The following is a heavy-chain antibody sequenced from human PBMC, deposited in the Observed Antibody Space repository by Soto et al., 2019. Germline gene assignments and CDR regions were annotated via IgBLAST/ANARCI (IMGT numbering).Heavy chain of an antibody. CDR3: AKGGQLLVEGGGY. V-gene: IGHV3-9*01. J-gene: IGHJ4*02. Sequence: EVQLVESGGGLVQPGRSLRLSCAASGFTFDDYAMHWVRQAPGKGLEWVSGISWNSGSIGYGDSVKGRFTISRDNAKNSLYLQMNSPRAEDTALYYCAKGGQLLVEGGGYWGQGTLVTVSS. CDR1: GFTFDDYA. D-gene: IGHD2-2*01. CDR2: ISWNSGSI.